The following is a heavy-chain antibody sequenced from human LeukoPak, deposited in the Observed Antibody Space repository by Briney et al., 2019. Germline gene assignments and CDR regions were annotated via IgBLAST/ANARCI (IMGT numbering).Heavy chain of an antibody. V-gene: IGHV4-34*01. D-gene: IGHD2-8*01. CDR2: IIHSGRT. CDR1: GGSFSGYD. CDR3: ARGVLVTVYAAFDY. Sequence: SETLSLTCGVYGGSFSGYDWTWIRQSPGMGLEWVGEIIHSGRTNYNPSLTSRVTISVDTSKNQFSLELSSVTAADTAVYYCARGVLVTVYAAFDYWGQGTLVTVSS. J-gene: IGHJ4*02.